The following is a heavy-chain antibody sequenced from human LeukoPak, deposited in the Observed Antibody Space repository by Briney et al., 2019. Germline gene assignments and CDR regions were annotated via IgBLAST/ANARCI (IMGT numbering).Heavy chain of an antibody. Sequence: ASVKVSCKASGYTFTSYGISWVRQAPGQGLEWMGWISAYNGNTNYAQKLQGRVTMTTDTSTSTAYMELRSLRSDDTAVYYCARVATPLQSYSNPYGWYYYYYYMDVWGKGTTVTVSS. J-gene: IGHJ6*03. D-gene: IGHD4-11*01. CDR3: ARVATPLQSYSNPYGWYYYYYYMDV. CDR2: ISAYNGNT. CDR1: GYTFTSYG. V-gene: IGHV1-18*01.